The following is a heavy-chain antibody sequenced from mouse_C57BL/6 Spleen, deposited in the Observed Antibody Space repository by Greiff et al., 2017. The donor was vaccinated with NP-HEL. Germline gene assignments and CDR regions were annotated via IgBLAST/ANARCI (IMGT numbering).Heavy chain of an antibody. J-gene: IGHJ3*01. CDR3: AREGYDYPSWFAY. CDR1: GYAFSSYW. Sequence: QVQLKQSGAELVKPGASVKISCKASGYAFSSYWMNWVKQRPGKGLEWIGQLYPGDGDTNYNGKFKGKATLTADKSSSTAYMQLSSLTSEDSAVYFCAREGYDYPSWFAYWGQGTLVTVSA. CDR2: LYPGDGDT. D-gene: IGHD2-4*01. V-gene: IGHV1-80*01.